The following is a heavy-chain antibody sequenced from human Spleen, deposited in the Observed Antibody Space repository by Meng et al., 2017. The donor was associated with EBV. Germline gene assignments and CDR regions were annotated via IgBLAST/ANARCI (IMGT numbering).Heavy chain of an antibody. J-gene: IGHJ5*01. D-gene: IGHD1-1*01. Sequence: QVHLVQSCLKLKKPGASVKGSCKVSGYSLINFGITWVRQAPGQGLEWMGWISTHTGYSKYAESLQGRVILTTDTSSTTAYMELRGLRSDDTAIYYCARDRYNDDNDPSWFDSWGQGTLVTVSS. CDR3: ARDRYNDDNDPSWFDS. CDR1: GYSLINFG. V-gene: IGHV1-18*01. CDR2: ISTHTGYS.